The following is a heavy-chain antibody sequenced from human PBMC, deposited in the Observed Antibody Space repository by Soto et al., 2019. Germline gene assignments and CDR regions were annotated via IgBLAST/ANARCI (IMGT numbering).Heavy chain of an antibody. CDR1: GFTFSNVW. D-gene: IGHD3-10*01. Sequence: GGSLRLSCAASGFTFSNVWMNWVRQAPGKGLEWVGRIKSKTDGGTTDYAAPVKGRFTISRDDSKNTLYLQMNSLKTEDTAVYYCTTARSFLDYYGMDVWGQGTTVTVSS. V-gene: IGHV3-15*07. CDR2: IKSKTDGGTT. J-gene: IGHJ6*02. CDR3: TTARSFLDYYGMDV.